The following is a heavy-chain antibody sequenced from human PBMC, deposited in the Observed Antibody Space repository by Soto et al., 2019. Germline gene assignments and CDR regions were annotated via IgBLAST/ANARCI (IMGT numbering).Heavy chain of an antibody. CDR3: ARNYDFWSDSLGYFDL. CDR2: ISSSSSTI. V-gene: IGHV3-48*02. Sequence: EVQLVESGGGLVQPGGSLRLSCAASGFTFSSYSMNWVRQAPGKGLEWVSYISSSSSTIYYADSVKGRFTISRDNAKNSLYLQMNSLRDEDTAVYYCARNYDFWSDSLGYFDLWGRGTLVTVSS. CDR1: GFTFSSYS. J-gene: IGHJ2*01. D-gene: IGHD3-3*01.